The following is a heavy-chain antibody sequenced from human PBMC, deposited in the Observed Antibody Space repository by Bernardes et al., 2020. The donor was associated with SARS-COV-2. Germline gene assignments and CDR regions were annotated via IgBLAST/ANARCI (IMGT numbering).Heavy chain of an antibody. V-gene: IGHV3-11*01. CDR1: GFTFSDSY. J-gene: IGHJ6*02. CDR3: ARDRIAVAGTYYYYGMDV. Sequence: GGSLRLSCAASGFTFSDSYMSWIRQAPGQGLEWVSYISSSGSTIYYADSVKGRFTISRDNAKNSLYLQMNSLRAEDTAVYYCARDRIAVAGTYYYYGMDVWGQGTTVTGS. CDR2: ISSSGSTI. D-gene: IGHD6-19*01.